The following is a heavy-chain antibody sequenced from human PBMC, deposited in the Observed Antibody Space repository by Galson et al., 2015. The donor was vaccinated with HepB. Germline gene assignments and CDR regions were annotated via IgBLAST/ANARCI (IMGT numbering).Heavy chain of an antibody. D-gene: IGHD4-11*01. V-gene: IGHV3-49*03. CDR2: IRSKAYGGKT. CDR1: GFTFGDYA. Sequence: SLRLSCAASGFTFGDYAMSWFRQAPGKGLEWVGFIRSKAYGGKTENAPSVKGRFPISRDDSKSIAYLQMNSLKTEDTAVYYCTRGAVISYDQYYSYGMDVWGQGTPVTVSS. CDR3: TRGAVISYDQYYSYGMDV. J-gene: IGHJ6*02.